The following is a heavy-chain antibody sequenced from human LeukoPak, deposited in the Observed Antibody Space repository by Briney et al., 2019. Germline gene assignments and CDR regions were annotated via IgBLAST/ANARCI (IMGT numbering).Heavy chain of an antibody. CDR2: ISWNSGSI. CDR3: AKSPGNDAFDI. Sequence: GGSLRLSCAASGFTFDDYAMHWVRQAPGKGLEWVSGISWNSGSIGYADSVKGRFTISRDNAKNSLYLQMNRLRAEDTALYYCAKSPGNDAFDIWGQGTMVTVSS. CDR1: GFTFDDYA. V-gene: IGHV3-9*01. J-gene: IGHJ3*02. D-gene: IGHD3-10*01.